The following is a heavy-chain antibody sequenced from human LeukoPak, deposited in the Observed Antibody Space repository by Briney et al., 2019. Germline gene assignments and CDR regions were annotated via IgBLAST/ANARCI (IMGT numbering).Heavy chain of an antibody. CDR3: ARLYCTGGSCYGKYYFDY. CDR1: GVTFSRSA. J-gene: IGHJ4*02. CDR2: ISGDSNYI. V-gene: IGHV3-21*01. D-gene: IGHD2-15*01. Sequence: GGSLRLSCAASGVTFSRSAMDWVRQAPGKGLEWVSSISGDSNYIYYADSVKGRFTISGDNTKNSLSLQMNSLRADDTAVYYCARLYCTGGSCYGKYYFDYWGQGALVTVSS.